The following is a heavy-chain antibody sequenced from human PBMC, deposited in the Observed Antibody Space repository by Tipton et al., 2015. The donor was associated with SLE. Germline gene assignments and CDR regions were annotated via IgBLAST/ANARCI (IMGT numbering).Heavy chain of an antibody. CDR2: IYTSGST. J-gene: IGHJ4*02. CDR1: GGSISSGSYY. Sequence: LRLSCTVSGGSISSGSYYWSWIRQPAGKGLEWIGRIYTSGSTNYNPSLKSRVTISVDTSKNQFSLKLSSVTAADTAVYYCARVYSYGSLYYFDNWGQGTLVTVSS. D-gene: IGHD5-18*01. CDR3: ARVYSYGSLYYFDN. V-gene: IGHV4-61*02.